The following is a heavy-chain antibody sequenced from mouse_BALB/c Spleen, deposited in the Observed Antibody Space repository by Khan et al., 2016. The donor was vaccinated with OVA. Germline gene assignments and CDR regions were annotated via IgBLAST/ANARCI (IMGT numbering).Heavy chain of an antibody. Sequence: QVQLKESGPGLVAPSQTLSITCTVSGFTLTSYGVHWVRQPPGKGLEWLGVILAGGSTTYNSALMSRLSISKYNSKNHVLLQMNSLQTDDTAKYYDGEYAEKWGQGTALTVSS. CDR2: ILAGGST. CDR3: GEYAEK. D-gene: IGHD2-3*01. J-gene: IGHJ2*01. V-gene: IGHV2-9*02. CDR1: GFTLTSYG.